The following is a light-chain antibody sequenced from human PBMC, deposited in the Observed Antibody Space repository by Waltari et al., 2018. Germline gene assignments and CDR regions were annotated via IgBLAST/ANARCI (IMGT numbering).Light chain of an antibody. CDR2: EVS. V-gene: IGLV2-14*01. Sequence: QSALTQPASVSGSPGQSITISCTGPSCDVGGSNHSSWYQQHPGKAPKLMIYEVSNRPSGVSNRFSGSKSGNTASLTISGLQAEDEADYYCSSYTSSSTWVFGGGTKLTVL. CDR1: SCDVGGSNH. CDR3: SSYTSSSTWV. J-gene: IGLJ3*02.